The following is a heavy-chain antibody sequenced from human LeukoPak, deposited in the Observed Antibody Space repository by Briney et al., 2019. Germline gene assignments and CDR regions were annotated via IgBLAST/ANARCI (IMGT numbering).Heavy chain of an antibody. CDR3: AKERAYYDFWSGYSWFDP. V-gene: IGHV3-30*18. CDR2: ISYDGSNK. CDR1: GFTFSSYG. Sequence: GGSLRLSCAASGFTFSSYGMHWVRRAPGKGLEWVAVISYDGSNKYYADSEKGRFTISRDNSKNTLYLQMNSLRAEDTAVYYCAKERAYYDFWSGYSWFDPWGQGTLVTVSS. J-gene: IGHJ5*02. D-gene: IGHD3-3*01.